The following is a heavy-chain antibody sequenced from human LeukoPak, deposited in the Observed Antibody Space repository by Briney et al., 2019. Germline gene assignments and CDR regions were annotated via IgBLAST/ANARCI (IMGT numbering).Heavy chain of an antibody. CDR2: IHHSGRT. CDR1: GYSISRGYY. D-gene: IGHD2-8*02. CDR3: TRETIRFCTDTDCLHVEF. V-gene: IGHV4-38-2*02. Sequence: SETLSLTCVVSGYSISRGYYWGWVRQSPGKGLEWIANIHHSGRTYYNPSLKSRVTISVDMSKNQISLKLTSVTAADTAVYHCTRETIRFCTDTDCLHVEFWGQGALVTVSS. J-gene: IGHJ4*02.